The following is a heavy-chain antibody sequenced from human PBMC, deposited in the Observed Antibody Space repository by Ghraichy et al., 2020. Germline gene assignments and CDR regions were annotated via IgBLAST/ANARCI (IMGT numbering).Heavy chain of an antibody. D-gene: IGHD4-17*01. CDR2: IYYSGST. J-gene: IGHJ3*02. CDR3: ARPPRVGDYGAFDI. Sequence: SETLSLTCTVSGGSISSSSYYWGWIRQPPGKGLEWIGSIYYSGSTYYNPSLKSRVTISVDTSKNQFSLKLSSVTAADTAVYYCARPPRVGDYGAFDIWGQGTMVTVSS. CDR1: GGSISSSSYY. V-gene: IGHV4-39*01.